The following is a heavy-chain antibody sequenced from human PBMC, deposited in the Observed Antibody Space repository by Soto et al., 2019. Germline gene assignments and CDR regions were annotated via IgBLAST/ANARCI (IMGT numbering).Heavy chain of an antibody. CDR2: ISLYSDGT. J-gene: IGHJ5*02. CDR1: GYTFSNYG. Sequence: QVQLVQSGGEVKRPGDSVKVSCKTSGYTFSNYGITWVRQTPGQPLEWLGWISLYSDGTNYAQKFQGRVSMTTDTPTTTAYMELRSLRSDDTAVYYCARVVPGAEAWFGPWGQGTLVTVSS. CDR3: ARVVPGAEAWFGP. V-gene: IGHV1-18*01. D-gene: IGHD2-2*01.